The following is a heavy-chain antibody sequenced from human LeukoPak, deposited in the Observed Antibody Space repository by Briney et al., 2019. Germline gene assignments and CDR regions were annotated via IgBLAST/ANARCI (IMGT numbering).Heavy chain of an antibody. V-gene: IGHV3-23*01. J-gene: IGHJ4*02. D-gene: IGHD3-22*01. CDR1: GFTFSRYG. CDR2: FCRGGKT. Sequence: GGSLRLSCAASGFTFSRYGMTWVRQAPRKGLEWVSTFCRGGKTYYADSLKGRFIISRDNSVNTLYLQMNSLRAEDTAVYYCAKRDSSGHHYFDYWGQGILVTVSS. CDR3: AKRDSSGHHYFDY.